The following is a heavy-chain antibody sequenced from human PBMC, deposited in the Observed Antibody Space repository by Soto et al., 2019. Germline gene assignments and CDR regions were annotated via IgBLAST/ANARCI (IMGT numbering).Heavy chain of an antibody. CDR3: ARDMEDFWSGYTFDY. CDR1: GFTFSSYG. J-gene: IGHJ4*02. D-gene: IGHD3-3*01. Sequence: QVQLVESGGGVVQPGRSLRLSCAASGFTFSSYGMHWVRQAPGKGLEWVAVIWYDGSNKYYADSVKGRFTISRDNSKNTLYLQMNSLRAEDTAVYYCARDMEDFWSGYTFDYWGQGTLVTVSS. V-gene: IGHV3-33*01. CDR2: IWYDGSNK.